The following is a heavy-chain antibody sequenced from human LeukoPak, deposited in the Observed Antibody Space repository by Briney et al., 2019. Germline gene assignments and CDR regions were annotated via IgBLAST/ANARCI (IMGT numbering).Heavy chain of an antibody. Sequence: GGSLRLSCAASGFTFSSHAMSWVRQAPGMGLEWVAAISRSGTKTYYVDSVKGRFTISRDSSKNTLHLQMDSLRAEDTAVYYCAKDWPVSGDHYSPFDYWGQGTLVTVSS. CDR1: GFTFSSHA. CDR3: AKDWPVSGDHYSPFDY. D-gene: IGHD4-11*01. J-gene: IGHJ4*02. CDR2: ISRSGTKT. V-gene: IGHV3-23*01.